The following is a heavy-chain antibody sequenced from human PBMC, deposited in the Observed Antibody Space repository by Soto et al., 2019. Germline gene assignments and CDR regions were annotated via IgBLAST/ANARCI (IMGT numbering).Heavy chain of an antibody. V-gene: IGHV4-39*02. J-gene: IGHJ3*01. D-gene: IGHD3-10*02. CDR3: ARFYVNACDV. CDR1: GGSITTSSYN. CDR2: IYYDGST. Sequence: QLQLQESGPGLVKPSETLSLTCSVSGGSITTSSYNWDWIRQPPGKGLEWIGTIYYDGSTSYNPSLKNQVTISVNTSKNHFALKVNSVTAADTAVYYCARFYVNACDVWGRGTVVTVSS.